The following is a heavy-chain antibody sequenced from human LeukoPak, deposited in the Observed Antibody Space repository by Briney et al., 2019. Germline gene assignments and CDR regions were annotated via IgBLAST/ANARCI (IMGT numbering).Heavy chain of an antibody. Sequence: PSETLSLTCTVSGYSVSSGYYWGWIRQPPGKGLEWIANIYHSGYTSYNPSLKSRVTISVDTSKNQFSLKLNSVTAADTAVYYCARVYFILRVNWFDPWGQGTLVTVSS. V-gene: IGHV4-38-2*02. CDR3: ARVYFILRVNWFDP. CDR1: GYSVSSGYY. J-gene: IGHJ5*02. CDR2: IYHSGYT. D-gene: IGHD3-9*01.